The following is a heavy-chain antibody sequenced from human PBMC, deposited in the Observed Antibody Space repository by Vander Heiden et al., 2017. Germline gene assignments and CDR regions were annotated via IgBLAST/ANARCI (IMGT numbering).Heavy chain of an antibody. CDR3: AREVGAIVYDAFDI. J-gene: IGHJ3*02. Sequence: EVQLVESGGGLVQPGGSLSLSCAASGFTFSSYSMNWVRQAPGKGLEWVSYISSSSSTIYYADSVKGRFTISRDNAKNSLYLQMNSLRAEDTAVYYCAREVGAIVYDAFDIWGQGTMVTVSS. V-gene: IGHV3-48*01. CDR2: ISSSSSTI. D-gene: IGHD1-26*01. CDR1: GFTFSSYS.